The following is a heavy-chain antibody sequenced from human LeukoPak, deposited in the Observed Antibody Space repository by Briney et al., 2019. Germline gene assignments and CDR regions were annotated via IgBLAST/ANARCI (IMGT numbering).Heavy chain of an antibody. J-gene: IGHJ4*02. Sequence: SETLSLTCTVSGGSISSGDYYWSWIRQPPGKGLEWIGYIYYSGSTYYNPSLKSRVTISVDTSKNQFSLKLSSVTAADTAVYYCARARGRVWSSSSSYFDYWGQGTLVTVSS. CDR3: ARARGRVWSSSSSYFDY. CDR1: GGSISSGDYY. V-gene: IGHV4-30-4*08. CDR2: IYYSGST. D-gene: IGHD6-6*01.